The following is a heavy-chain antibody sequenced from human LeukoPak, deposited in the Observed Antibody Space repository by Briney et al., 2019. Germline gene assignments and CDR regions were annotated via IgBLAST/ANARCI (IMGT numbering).Heavy chain of an antibody. J-gene: IGHJ4*02. D-gene: IGHD3-22*01. CDR1: GFTFNAYY. V-gene: IGHV1-2*02. CDR3: ATLGDISGYYLRDY. Sequence: ASVKVSCKASGFTFNAYYIHWVRQAPGQGPQWMGWINPNSGGTNYAQEFEGRVTMTRDTSISTAYMELSGLRSDDTAIYYCATLGDISGYYLRDYWGQGTLVTVSS. CDR2: INPNSGGT.